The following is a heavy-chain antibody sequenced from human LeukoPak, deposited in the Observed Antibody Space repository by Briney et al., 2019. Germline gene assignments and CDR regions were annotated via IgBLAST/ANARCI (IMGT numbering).Heavy chain of an antibody. CDR3: AKETYSSGWSTTDY. D-gene: IGHD6-19*01. V-gene: IGHV3-30*04. Sequence: GGSLRLSCAASGFTFSSYAMHWVRQAPGKGLEWVAVISYDGSNKYYADSVKGRFTISRDNSKNTLYLQMNSLRAEDTAVYYCAKETYSSGWSTTDYWGQGTLVTVSS. CDR2: ISYDGSNK. J-gene: IGHJ4*02. CDR1: GFTFSSYA.